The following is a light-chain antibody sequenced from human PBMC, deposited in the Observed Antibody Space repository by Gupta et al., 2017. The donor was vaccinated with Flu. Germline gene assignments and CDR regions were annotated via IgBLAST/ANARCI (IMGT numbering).Light chain of an antibody. Sequence: DIQITQSPSSLSASVGDRVSITCRASQNINIFLSWYQQNPGHAPKLLIYAAATLQSGVPSIFSGSGSGTDVTLTISSLQPEEFATYYCLQTYSTLAWTFGQGTKVEIK. V-gene: IGKV1-39*01. CDR1: QNINIF. CDR2: AAA. J-gene: IGKJ1*01. CDR3: LQTYSTLAWT.